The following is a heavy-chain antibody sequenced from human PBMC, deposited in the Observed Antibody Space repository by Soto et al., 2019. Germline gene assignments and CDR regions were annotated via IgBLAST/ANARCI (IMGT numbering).Heavy chain of an antibody. Sequence: PGGSLRLSCAASGFTFSSNYMSWVRQAPGKGLEWVSVIYSGGSAYYADSVKGRFTISKDNSKKTLYHKMNNQRAEDTAVYYCARHGYSYGGGYFDYWGQGT. CDR2: IYSGGSA. D-gene: IGHD5-18*01. V-gene: IGHV3-66*04. J-gene: IGHJ4*02. CDR3: ARHGYSYGGGYFDY. CDR1: GFTFSSNY.